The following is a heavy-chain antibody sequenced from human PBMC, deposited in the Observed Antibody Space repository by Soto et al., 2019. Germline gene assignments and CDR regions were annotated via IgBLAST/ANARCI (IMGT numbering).Heavy chain of an antibody. D-gene: IGHD5-18*01. CDR1: GFTFSSYA. V-gene: IGHV3-23*01. J-gene: IGHJ4*02. Sequence: GGSLRLSCAASGFTFSSYAMSWVRQAPGKGLEWVSAISGSGGSTYYADSVKGRFTISRDNSKNTLYLQMNSLRAEDTAVYYCAKGPTTGYSYGYYLDYWGQGTLVTVSS. CDR3: AKGPTTGYSYGYYLDY. CDR2: ISGSGGST.